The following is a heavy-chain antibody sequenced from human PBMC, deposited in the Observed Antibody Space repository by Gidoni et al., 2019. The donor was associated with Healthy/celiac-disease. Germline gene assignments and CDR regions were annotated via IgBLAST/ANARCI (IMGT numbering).Heavy chain of an antibody. V-gene: IGHV1-2*02. CDR2: INPNSGGT. D-gene: IGHD1-26*01. Sequence: QVQPLQSGAELTNAAASVEVSCRASGYTFTGYYMHWVRQAPGQGLERMGWINPNSGGTNYAQKFQGRVTMTRDTSISTAYMELSRLRSDDTAVYYCARGRTSISGSYYDYWGQGTLVTVSS. J-gene: IGHJ4*02. CDR1: GYTFTGYY. CDR3: ARGRTSISGSYYDY.